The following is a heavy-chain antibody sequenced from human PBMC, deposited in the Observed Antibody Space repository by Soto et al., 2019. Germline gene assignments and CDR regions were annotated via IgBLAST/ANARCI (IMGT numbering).Heavy chain of an antibody. Sequence: GEALTISCEGSGYNFTTYWINWWRQMPGKGLEWMGRIDPSDSYTKYSPSFQGHVITSADKSISTAYLHWSSLKASDTAIYYCARSFDSSRTYGMDVWGQGTTVTVSS. D-gene: IGHD6-13*01. CDR3: ARSFDSSRTYGMDV. V-gene: IGHV5-10-1*01. J-gene: IGHJ6*02. CDR2: IDPSDSYT. CDR1: GYNFTTYW.